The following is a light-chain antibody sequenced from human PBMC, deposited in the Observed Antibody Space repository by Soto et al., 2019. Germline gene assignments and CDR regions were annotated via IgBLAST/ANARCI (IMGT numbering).Light chain of an antibody. J-gene: IGKJ2*01. Sequence: DIQMTQSPSSLSASVGDRVTITCRASQAINNYVAWYQQKPGQCPQLLIYAASTLQSGVPSRFSGSGSGTDFTLTISSLQPEDVATYYCQHYKSYPYTFGQGTKLEMK. CDR1: QAINNY. CDR2: AAS. CDR3: QHYKSYPYT. V-gene: IGKV1-27*01.